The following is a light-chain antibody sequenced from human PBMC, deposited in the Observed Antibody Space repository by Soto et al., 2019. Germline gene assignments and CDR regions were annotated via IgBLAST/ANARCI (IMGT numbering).Light chain of an antibody. V-gene: IGKV3-11*01. CDR1: QSISSY. CDR3: QQRSNWPLT. Sequence: EIVLTQSPATLSLSPGEGATLSCRASQSISSYLAWFRQKPGQAPRLLIFDASNRATGIPARFSGSGSGTDFTLTISSREPEDFAVYYCQQRSNWPLTFGQGTRLEIK. J-gene: IGKJ5*01. CDR2: DAS.